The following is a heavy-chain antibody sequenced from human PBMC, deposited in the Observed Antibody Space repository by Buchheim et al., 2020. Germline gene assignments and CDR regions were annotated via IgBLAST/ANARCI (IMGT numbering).Heavy chain of an antibody. CDR2: ISSSSSYI. Sequence: EVQLVGSGGGLVKPGGSLRLSCAASGFTFSSYSMNWVRQAPGKGLEWVSSISSSSSYIYYADSVKGRFTISRANAKNSLYPQMNSLRAEDTAVYYCARGKDGYKIPTFDYWGQGTL. J-gene: IGHJ4*02. CDR1: GFTFSSYS. CDR3: ARGKDGYKIPTFDY. V-gene: IGHV3-21*01. D-gene: IGHD5-24*01.